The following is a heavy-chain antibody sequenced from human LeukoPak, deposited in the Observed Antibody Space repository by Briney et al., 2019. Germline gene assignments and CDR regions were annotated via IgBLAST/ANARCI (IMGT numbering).Heavy chain of an antibody. V-gene: IGHV3-9*03. J-gene: IGHJ4*02. D-gene: IGHD2-15*01. CDR2: IGWNSGSI. CDR1: GFNFDDYA. Sequence: GGSLRLSCAASGFNFDDYAMHWVRQAPGKGLEWVSDIGWNSGSIGYANSVKGRFTISRDNAKNSLYLQMNSLRAEDMALYYCSKDVSLGYCSGDTCSAHFDHWGQGTLVTVSS. CDR3: SKDVSLGYCSGDTCSAHFDH.